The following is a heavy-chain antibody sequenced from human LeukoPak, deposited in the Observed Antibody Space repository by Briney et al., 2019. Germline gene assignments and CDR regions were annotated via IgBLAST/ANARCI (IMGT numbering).Heavy chain of an antibody. V-gene: IGHV4-30-4*08. Sequence: SQTLSLTCTVSGGSISSGDYYWNWIRQPPGKGLEWIGYIYYSGSTYYNPSLKSRVTISVDTSKNQFSLKLSSVTAADTAVYYCARDHIVVVPAAPDAYWYFDLWGRGTLVTVSS. CDR2: IYYSGST. D-gene: IGHD2-2*01. J-gene: IGHJ2*01. CDR3: ARDHIVVVPAAPDAYWYFDL. CDR1: GGSISSGDYY.